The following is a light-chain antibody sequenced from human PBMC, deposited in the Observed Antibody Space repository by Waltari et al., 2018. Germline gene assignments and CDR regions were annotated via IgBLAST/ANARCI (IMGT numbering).Light chain of an antibody. J-gene: IGLJ3*02. CDR1: SGPSTNA. CDR2: VNRDGRH. V-gene: IGLV4-69*01. CDR3: QTGGHGTWV. Sequence: QLVLTQSPSASASLGASVQLTCTPSSGPSTNAVAWRLPQPEKGTRFLLEVNRDGRHPKGDEIPDRFSGSSSGAERYLTIASLQSEDEADYYCQTGGHGTWVFGGGTKLTVL.